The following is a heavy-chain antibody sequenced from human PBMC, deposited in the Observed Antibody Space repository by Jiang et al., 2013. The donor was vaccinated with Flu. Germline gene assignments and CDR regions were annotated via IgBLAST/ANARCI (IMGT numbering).Heavy chain of an antibody. Sequence: QLVGGLGEGLVQPGRSLRLSCTASGFTFGDYAMSWFRLAPGKGLEWVGFIRSKAYRGTTEYAASVKGRFTISRDDSKSIAYLQMSSLKTEDTAVYYCTRDLVRDVILIPATYFDYWGQGALVTVSS. J-gene: IGHJ4*02. V-gene: IGHV3-49*03. CDR3: TRDLVRDVILIPATYFDY. CDR2: IRSKAYRGTT. CDR1: GFTFGDYA. D-gene: IGHD2-2*01.